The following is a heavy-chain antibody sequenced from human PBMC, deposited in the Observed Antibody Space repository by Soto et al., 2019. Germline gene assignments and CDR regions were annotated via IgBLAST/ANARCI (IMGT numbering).Heavy chain of an antibody. CDR1: GFTFSSYA. D-gene: IGHD4-17*01. V-gene: IGHV3-64*04. CDR3: ARDPYGYYYYGMDV. CDR2: ISSNGGST. Sequence: GGSLRLSCSASGFTFSSYAMHWVRQAPGKGLEYVSAISSNGGSTYYADSVKGRSTISRDNSKNTLYLQMNSLRAEDTAVYYCARDPYGYYYYGMDVWGQGTTVTVSS. J-gene: IGHJ6*02.